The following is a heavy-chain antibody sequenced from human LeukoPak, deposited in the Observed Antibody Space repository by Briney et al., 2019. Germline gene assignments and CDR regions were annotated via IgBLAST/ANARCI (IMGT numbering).Heavy chain of an antibody. Sequence: GASVKVSCKAPGGTFSSYAISWVRQAPGQGLEWMGGIIPIFGTANYAQKFQGRVTITADESTSTAYMELSSLRSEDTAVYYCARDQALNYYDSSGLGAFDIWGQGTMVTVSS. CDR1: GGTFSSYA. J-gene: IGHJ3*02. CDR3: ARDQALNYYDSSGLGAFDI. V-gene: IGHV1-69*13. D-gene: IGHD3-22*01. CDR2: IIPIFGTA.